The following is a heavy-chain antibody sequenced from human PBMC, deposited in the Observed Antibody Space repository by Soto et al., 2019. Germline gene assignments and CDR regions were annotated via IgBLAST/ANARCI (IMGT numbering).Heavy chain of an antibody. J-gene: IGHJ4*02. CDR1: GFIFSSYS. Sequence: EVQLVESGGGWVQPGGSLRLSWAASGFIFSSYSMNWVRQAPGKGLEWISYISSSGSTTYYADSAKSRLTVSRDNAKNSLWLQMNGLRAEDTAVYYCARGLYCSGGSCTFDYWGQGTLVTVSS. CDR2: ISSSGSTT. CDR3: ARGLYCSGGSCTFDY. V-gene: IGHV3-48*01. D-gene: IGHD2-15*01.